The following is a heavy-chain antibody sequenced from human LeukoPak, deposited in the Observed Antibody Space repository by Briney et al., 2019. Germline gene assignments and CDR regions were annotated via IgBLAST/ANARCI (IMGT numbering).Heavy chain of an antibody. CDR3: ARQAREQWLDRAYYLDY. Sequence: SETLSLTCTVSSGSISNTHYFWGWIRQPPGKGLEWIGSVYYSGSTYYNPSLKSRVTISVDTSKNQFSLKLSSVTAADTAVYYCARQAREQWLDRAYYLDYWGQGTLVTVSS. CDR1: SGSISNTHYF. CDR2: VYYSGST. V-gene: IGHV4-39*01. J-gene: IGHJ4*02. D-gene: IGHD6-19*01.